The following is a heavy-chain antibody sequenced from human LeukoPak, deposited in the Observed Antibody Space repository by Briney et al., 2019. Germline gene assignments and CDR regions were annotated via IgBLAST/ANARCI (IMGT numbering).Heavy chain of an antibody. D-gene: IGHD3-22*01. CDR1: GFTFSSYA. J-gene: IGHJ3*02. Sequence: PGGSLRLSCAASGFTFSSYAMSWVRQAPGNGLEWVSAISGSGGSTYYADSVKGRFTISRDNSKNTLYLQMNSLRAEDTAVYYCAKDRPYYDSSGYSPLCDAFDIWGQGTMVTVSS. CDR3: AKDRPYYDSSGYSPLCDAFDI. V-gene: IGHV3-23*01. CDR2: ISGSGGST.